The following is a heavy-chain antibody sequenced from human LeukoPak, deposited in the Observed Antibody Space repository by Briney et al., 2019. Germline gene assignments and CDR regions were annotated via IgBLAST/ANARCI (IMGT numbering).Heavy chain of an antibody. J-gene: IGHJ4*02. Sequence: GGSLRLSCAASGFTFSSYSMNWVRQAPGKGLEWVSYISSSSSTIYYADSVKGRFTISRDNAKNSLYLQMNSLRAEDTAVYYCARDYDFWSGYRDFDYWAREPWSPSPQ. CDR3: ARDYDFWSGYRDFDY. V-gene: IGHV3-48*04. CDR2: ISSSSSTI. D-gene: IGHD3-3*01. CDR1: GFTFSSYS.